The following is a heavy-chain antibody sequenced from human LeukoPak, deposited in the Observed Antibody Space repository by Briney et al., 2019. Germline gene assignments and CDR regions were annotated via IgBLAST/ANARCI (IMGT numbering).Heavy chain of an antibody. Sequence: SVTVSFKASGGTFSSYAIRWVRQAPGQGVEWMGRIIPILGIANYAQKFQGRVTITADKSTSTAYMELSSLRSEDTAVYYCARDRVGANNWFDPWGQGTLVTVSS. CDR1: GGTFSSYA. J-gene: IGHJ5*02. D-gene: IGHD1-26*01. V-gene: IGHV1-69*04. CDR2: IIPILGIA. CDR3: ARDRVGANNWFDP.